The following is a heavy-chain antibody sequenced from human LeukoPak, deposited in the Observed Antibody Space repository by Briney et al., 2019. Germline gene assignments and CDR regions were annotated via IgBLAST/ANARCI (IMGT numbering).Heavy chain of an antibody. CDR3: ARDVDYDFWSGYSH. Sequence: PGGSLRLSCAASGFTFSSYGMHWVRQAPGKGLEWVAFIRYDGSNKYYADSVKGRFTISRDNSKNTLYLQMNSLRAEDTAVYYCARDVDYDFWSGYSHWGQGTLVTVSS. CDR1: GFTFSSYG. CDR2: IRYDGSNK. D-gene: IGHD3-3*01. V-gene: IGHV3-30*02. J-gene: IGHJ4*02.